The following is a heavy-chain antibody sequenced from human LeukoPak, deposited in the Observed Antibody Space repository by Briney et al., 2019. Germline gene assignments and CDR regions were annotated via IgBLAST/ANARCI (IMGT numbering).Heavy chain of an antibody. D-gene: IGHD3-9*01. CDR1: EFTVSSNY. J-gene: IGHJ4*02. V-gene: IGHV3-66*01. Sequence: GGSLRLSCAASEFTVSSNYMSWVRQAPGKGLVWVSVIYSGGSTYYADSVKGRFTVSRDNSKNTLYLQMNSLRAEDTAVYYCARDTERYFDYSDCWGQGTLVTVSS. CDR2: IYSGGST. CDR3: ARDTERYFDYSDC.